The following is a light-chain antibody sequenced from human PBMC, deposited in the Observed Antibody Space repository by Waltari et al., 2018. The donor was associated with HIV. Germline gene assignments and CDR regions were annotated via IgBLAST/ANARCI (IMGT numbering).Light chain of an antibody. Sequence: QSVLPQPPSASGTPGQRVTISCSGSSSNIGSNTVNWYQQLPGTAPKLLIYSNKQRPAGVPDRFSGAKSGTSASLASSVLQSDDEAYYYCAAWEDSLNGPVFGGGTKLTVL. CDR2: SNK. CDR3: AAWEDSLNGPV. V-gene: IGLV1-44*01. CDR1: SSNIGSNT. J-gene: IGLJ2*01.